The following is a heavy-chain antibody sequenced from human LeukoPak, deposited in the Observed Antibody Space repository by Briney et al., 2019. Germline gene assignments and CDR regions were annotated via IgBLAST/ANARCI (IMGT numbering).Heavy chain of an antibody. Sequence: SETLSLTCTVSGGSISSYYGIWMRQPPGKGLEGGGYIYYSGRTNYNPAVKRRGTISLDTSKTQFSLKLSSVTAADTAVYYCARDRTTMARGARCFDLWGRGTLVTVSS. CDR1: GGSISSYY. D-gene: IGHD3-10*01. J-gene: IGHJ2*01. CDR2: IYYSGRT. CDR3: ARDRTTMARGARCFDL. V-gene: IGHV4-59*01.